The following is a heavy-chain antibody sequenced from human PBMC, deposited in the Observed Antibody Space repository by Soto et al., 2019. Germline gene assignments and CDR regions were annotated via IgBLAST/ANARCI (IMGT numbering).Heavy chain of an antibody. V-gene: IGHV5-51*01. CDR1: GYSFTSYW. Sequence: PGEALKISCKGSGYSFTSYWISWVRQMPGKGLECMGIIYPGDSDTRYSPSFQGQVTISADKSISTAYLQWSGLKASDTAMYYCARTAAAGKYYYGMDVWGQGTTVTVSS. CDR3: ARTAAAGKYYYGMDV. J-gene: IGHJ6*02. D-gene: IGHD6-13*01. CDR2: IYPGDSDT.